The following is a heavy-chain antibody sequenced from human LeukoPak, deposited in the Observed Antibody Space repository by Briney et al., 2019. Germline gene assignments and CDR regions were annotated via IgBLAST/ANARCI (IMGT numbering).Heavy chain of an antibody. J-gene: IGHJ4*02. CDR1: GGTFSSYA. CDR2: FDPEDGET. V-gene: IGHV1-24*01. Sequence: ASVKVSCKASGGTFSSYAISWVRQAPGKGLEWMGGFDPEDGETIYAQKFQGRVTMTEDTSTDTAYMELSSLRSEDTAVYYCATGYSQGLGSIDYWGQGTLVTVSS. CDR3: ATGYSQGLGSIDY. D-gene: IGHD5-18*01.